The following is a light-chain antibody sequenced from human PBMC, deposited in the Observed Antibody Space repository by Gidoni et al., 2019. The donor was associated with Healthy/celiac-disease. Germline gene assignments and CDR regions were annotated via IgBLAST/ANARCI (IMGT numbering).Light chain of an antibody. CDR3: QQRSNWPPYT. CDR2: DAS. V-gene: IGKV3-11*01. Sequence: EIVLTQSPATLSSSPGERATLSCRASQSVSSYLAGYQQKPGQAPRPLIYDASNRAAGIPAQFSGSGSATDFTLTISSLEPEDFAVYYCQQRSNWPPYTFGQGTRLEI. CDR1: QSVSSY. J-gene: IGKJ5*01.